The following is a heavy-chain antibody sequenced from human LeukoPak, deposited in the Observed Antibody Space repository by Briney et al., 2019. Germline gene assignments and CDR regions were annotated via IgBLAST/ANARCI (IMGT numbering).Heavy chain of an antibody. CDR3: ARGNVWIQLWFFDY. D-gene: IGHD5-18*01. Sequence: SETLSLTCTVSGGSISSGGYYWSWIRQHPGKGLEWIGYIYYSGSTYYNPSLKSRVTISVDTSKNQFSLKLNSVTAADTAVYYCARGNVWIQLWFFDYWGQGTLVTVSS. J-gene: IGHJ4*02. CDR2: IYYSGST. CDR1: GGSISSGGYY. V-gene: IGHV4-31*03.